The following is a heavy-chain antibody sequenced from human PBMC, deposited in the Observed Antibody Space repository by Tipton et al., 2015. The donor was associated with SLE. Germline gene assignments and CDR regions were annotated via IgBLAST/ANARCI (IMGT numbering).Heavy chain of an antibody. Sequence: TLSLTCTVSGGSISSYYWSWIRQPPGKGLEWIGYIYYSGSTNYNPSLKSRVTISVDTSKNQFSLRLNSVTAADTAVYYCARGISYGDWFDYWGQGTLVTVSP. CDR1: GGSISSYY. V-gene: IGHV4-59*01. CDR2: IYYSGST. D-gene: IGHD4-17*01. J-gene: IGHJ4*02. CDR3: ARGISYGDWFDY.